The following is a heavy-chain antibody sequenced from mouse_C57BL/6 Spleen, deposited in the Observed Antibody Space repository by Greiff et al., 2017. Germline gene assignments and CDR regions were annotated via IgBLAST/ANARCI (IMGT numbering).Heavy chain of an antibody. CDR3: ARGGGWDNY. J-gene: IGHJ2*01. D-gene: IGHD4-1*01. CDR2: INPNNGGT. V-gene: IGHV1-26*01. CDR1: GYTFTDYY. Sequence: EVQLQQSGPELVKPGASVKISCKASGYTFTDYYMNWVKQSHGKSLEWIGDINPNNGGTSYNQKFKGKATLTVDKSSSTAYMELRSLTSEDSAVYYCARGGGWDNYWGQGTTLTVSS.